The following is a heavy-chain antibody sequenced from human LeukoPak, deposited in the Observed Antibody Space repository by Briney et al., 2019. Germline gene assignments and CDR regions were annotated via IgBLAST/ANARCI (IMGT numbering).Heavy chain of an antibody. CDR3: ARGILGVVPAAILSYYYYYMDV. D-gene: IGHD2-2*02. CDR1: GGSISSYY. CDR2: IYYSGST. Sequence: SETLSLTCTVSGGSISSYYWGWIRQPPGKGLEWIGSIYYSGSTYYNPSLKSRVTISVDTSKNQFSLKLSSVTAADTAVYYCARGILGVVPAAILSYYYYYMDVWGKGTTVTVSS. V-gene: IGHV4-39*01. J-gene: IGHJ6*03.